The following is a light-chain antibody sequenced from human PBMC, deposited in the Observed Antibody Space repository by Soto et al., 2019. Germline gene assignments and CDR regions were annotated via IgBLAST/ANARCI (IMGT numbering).Light chain of an antibody. CDR3: GTWDSSLSAAGV. V-gene: IGLV1-51*01. CDR1: SSNIGNNY. CDR2: DNN. J-gene: IGLJ1*01. Sequence: QSVLTQPPSVSAAPGQKVTISCSGSSSNIGNNYVSWYQQLPGTAPKLLIYDNNKRPSGIPDRFSGSKSGTSATLGITGLQTGDEADYYCGTWDSSLSAAGVFGTGTKSPS.